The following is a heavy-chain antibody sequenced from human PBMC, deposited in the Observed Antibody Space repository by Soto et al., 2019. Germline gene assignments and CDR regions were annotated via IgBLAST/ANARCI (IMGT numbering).Heavy chain of an antibody. V-gene: IGHV1-18*01. CDR3: ARRAVAGLVEPVEYFDY. J-gene: IGHJ4*02. D-gene: IGHD6-19*01. Sequence: ASVKVSCKASGYTFTSYGISWVRQAPGQGLEWMGWISAYNGNTNYAQKLQGRVTMTTDTSTSTAYMELRSLRSDDTAVYYCARRAVAGLVEPVEYFDYWGQGTLVTVSS. CDR1: GYTFTSYG. CDR2: ISAYNGNT.